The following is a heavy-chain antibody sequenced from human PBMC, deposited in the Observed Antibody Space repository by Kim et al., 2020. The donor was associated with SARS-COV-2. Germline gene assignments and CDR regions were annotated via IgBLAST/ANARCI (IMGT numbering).Heavy chain of an antibody. Sequence: PSLKSRVTISVDTSKNQFSLKLSSVTAADTAVYYCAREHYGDYVPGWFDPWGQGTLVTVSS. V-gene: IGHV4-59*01. J-gene: IGHJ5*02. CDR3: AREHYGDYVPGWFDP. D-gene: IGHD4-17*01.